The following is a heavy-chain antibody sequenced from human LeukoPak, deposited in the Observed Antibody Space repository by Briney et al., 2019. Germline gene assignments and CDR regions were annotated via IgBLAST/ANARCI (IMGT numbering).Heavy chain of an antibody. J-gene: IGHJ4*02. CDR1: GFTFSSYG. Sequence: GGSLRLSCAASGFTFSSYGMHWVRQAPGKGLEWVALIWYDGSNKYYADSVKGRFTISRDNSKNTLYLQTNSLRAEDTAVYYCAREMGLNIVATFGYWGQGTLVTVSS. CDR3: AREMGLNIVATFGY. V-gene: IGHV3-33*08. D-gene: IGHD5-12*01. CDR2: IWYDGSNK.